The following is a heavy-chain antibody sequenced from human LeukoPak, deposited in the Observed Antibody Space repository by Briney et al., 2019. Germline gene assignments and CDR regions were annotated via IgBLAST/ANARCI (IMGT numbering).Heavy chain of an antibody. D-gene: IGHD2-2*01. CDR3: ARLGCSSTSCGGDWFDP. CDR1: GYSFTSYW. Sequence: GESLKISCKGSGYSFTSYWIGWVRQMPGKGLEWMGTIYPGDSDTRYSPSFQGQVTISADKSISTAYLQWSSLKASDTAMYYCARLGCSSTSCGGDWFDPWGQGTLVTVSS. J-gene: IGHJ5*02. CDR2: IYPGDSDT. V-gene: IGHV5-51*01.